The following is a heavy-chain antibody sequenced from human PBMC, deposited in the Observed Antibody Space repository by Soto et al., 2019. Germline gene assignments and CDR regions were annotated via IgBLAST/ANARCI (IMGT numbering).Heavy chain of an antibody. D-gene: IGHD6-13*01. CDR3: ARDLKIGSSKRIAAAGTNAYDY. V-gene: IGHV3-48*02. CDR1: GFTFSSYS. CDR2: ISSSSSTI. Sequence: GGSLRLSCAASGFTFSSYSMNWVRQAPGKGLEWVSYISSSSSTIYYADSVKGRFTISRDNAKNSLYLQMNSLRDEDTAVYYCARDLKIGSSKRIAAAGTNAYDYWGQGTLVTVSS. J-gene: IGHJ4*02.